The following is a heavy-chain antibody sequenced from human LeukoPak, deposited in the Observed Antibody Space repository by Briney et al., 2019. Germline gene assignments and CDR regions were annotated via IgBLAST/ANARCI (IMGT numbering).Heavy chain of an antibody. CDR1: GFPLSGYW. V-gene: IGHV3-7*01. Sequence: PAGSLRLSCAASGFPLSGYWLSWLRPAPGKGLEGVANIDHDGSRLYYADSVKGRFTISKDNAMDSLYLQIHGLRVEDTAVYYCARDNAVPAAGQDYWGQGTLVTVPS. CDR3: ARDNAVPAAGQDY. D-gene: IGHD6-13*01. CDR2: IDHDGSRL. J-gene: IGHJ4*02.